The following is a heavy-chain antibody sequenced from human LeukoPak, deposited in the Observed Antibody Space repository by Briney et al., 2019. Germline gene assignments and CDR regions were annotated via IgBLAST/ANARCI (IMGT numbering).Heavy chain of an antibody. CDR1: GGSISSGDYY. CDR3: ARSRTNNWFDP. V-gene: IGHV4-30-4*01. J-gene: IGHJ5*02. Sequence: SETLSLTCTVSGGSISSGDYYWSWIRQPPGKGLEWIGYIYYSGSTYYNPSLKSRVTISVDTSKNQFSLKLSSVSAADTAVYYWARSRTNNWFDPWGQGTLVTVSS. CDR2: IYYSGST.